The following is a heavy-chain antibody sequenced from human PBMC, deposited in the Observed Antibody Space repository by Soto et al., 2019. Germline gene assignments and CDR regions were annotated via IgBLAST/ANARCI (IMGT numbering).Heavy chain of an antibody. V-gene: IGHV3-30-3*01. CDR2: IPYDGNNK. J-gene: IGHJ4*02. CDR3: AREYSGSGWYGTGDY. Sequence: LRLSCAASGFTFITYPIHWVRQAPGKGLEWVAVIPYDGNNKYYADSVKGRFTISRDISKNTMYLQMNSLRLEDTAVYYCAREYSGSGWYGTGDYWGPGTLVTVSS. CDR1: GFTFITYP. D-gene: IGHD6-19*01.